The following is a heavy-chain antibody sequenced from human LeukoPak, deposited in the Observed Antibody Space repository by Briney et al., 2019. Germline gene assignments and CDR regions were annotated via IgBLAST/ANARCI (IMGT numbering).Heavy chain of an antibody. Sequence: SETLSLTCAASDVSISTKSYYWGWVRQPPGKGLEWIGNVYYTGSTDYTPSLKSRVTISVDMSKNQFSLDLTSVTAADTAVYYCARHVAYIPRRQGAFDVWGQGTTVYVSS. J-gene: IGHJ3*01. D-gene: IGHD3-16*01. CDR3: ARHVAYIPRRQGAFDV. CDR1: DVSISTKSYY. V-gene: IGHV4-39*01. CDR2: VYYTGST.